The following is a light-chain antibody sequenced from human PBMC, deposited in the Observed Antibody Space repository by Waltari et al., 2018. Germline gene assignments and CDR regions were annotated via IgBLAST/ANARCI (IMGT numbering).Light chain of an antibody. CDR2: MIT. CDR3: MQARQTPWT. Sequence: DIVMTQSPLFLPVTPGEPASISCRSSQSLLHSSGNTYLDWYLQKPGQSPQLLIYMITHRASGVPDRFSGSGSGTDFTLKISRVEAEDVGIYYCMQARQTPWTFGQGTRVEIK. J-gene: IGKJ1*01. CDR1: QSLLHSSGNTY. V-gene: IGKV2-28*01.